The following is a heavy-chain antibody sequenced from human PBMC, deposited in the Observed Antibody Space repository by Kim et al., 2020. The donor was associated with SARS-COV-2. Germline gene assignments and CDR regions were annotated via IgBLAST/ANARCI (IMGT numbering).Heavy chain of an antibody. V-gene: IGHV4-39*01. J-gene: IGHJ4*02. CDR3: ASRLRSELKYFDP. CDR2: IYYSGST. Sequence: SETLSLTCTVSGGSISSSNYYWGWIRQPPGKGLEWIGSIYYSGSTYYNPSLRSRVTMSVDTSKNQFSLKLSSVTAADTAVYYCASRLRSELKYFDPCGQGTLVTVSA. D-gene: IGHD6-25*01. CDR1: GGSISSSNYY.